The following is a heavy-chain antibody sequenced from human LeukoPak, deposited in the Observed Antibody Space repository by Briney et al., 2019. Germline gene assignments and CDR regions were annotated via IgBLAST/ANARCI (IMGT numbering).Heavy chain of an antibody. J-gene: IGHJ6*02. CDR2: IYTSGST. V-gene: IGHV4-4*07. D-gene: IGHD2-15*01. CDR3: ARGGLVVVVAATQDLDYYGMDV. Sequence: PSETLSLTCTVSGGSISSYYWSWIRQPAGKGLEWIGRIYTSGSTNYNPSLKSRVTISVDTSKNQFSLKLSSVTPADTAVYYCARGGLVVVVAATQDLDYYGMDVWGQGTTVTVSS. CDR1: GGSISSYY.